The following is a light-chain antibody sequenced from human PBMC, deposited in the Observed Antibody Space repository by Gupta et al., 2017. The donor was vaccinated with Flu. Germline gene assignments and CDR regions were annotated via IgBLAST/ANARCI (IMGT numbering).Light chain of an antibody. CDR2: SNK. CDR3: AAWEDRLKGEV. CDR1: SSNIGSTT. J-gene: IGLJ1*01. Sequence: QSVLTQPPSASGTPGQRVTISCSGSSSNIGSTTVNWYQQLPGKAPKLLIYSNKQLPAGVPDRVSGSKSGSSASLAISVLQSDDEAEYYCAAWEDRLKGEVFGTGTKLTVL. V-gene: IGLV1-44*01.